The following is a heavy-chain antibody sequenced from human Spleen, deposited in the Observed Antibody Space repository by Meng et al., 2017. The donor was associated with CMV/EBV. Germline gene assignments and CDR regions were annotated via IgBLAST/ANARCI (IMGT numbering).Heavy chain of an antibody. J-gene: IGHJ4*02. CDR2: IYSGGST. V-gene: IGHV3-53*01. CDR3: ASGPFKN. Sequence: GESLKMSCAASGFIVSSNYMSWVRQAPGKGLEWVSVIYSGGSTYYADSVKGRFTISRDDSKNTVFLQMDSLRAEDSAVYSCASGPFKNWGQGTLVTVSS. CDR1: GFIVSSNY.